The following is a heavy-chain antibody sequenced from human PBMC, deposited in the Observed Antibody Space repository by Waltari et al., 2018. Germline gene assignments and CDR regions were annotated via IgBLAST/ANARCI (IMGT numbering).Heavy chain of an antibody. J-gene: IGHJ4*02. CDR2: GLYTGTT. CDR3: ARQRYYNDRSGPRGWRLDY. CDR1: GGSVTSSTYY. V-gene: IGHV4-39*01. Sequence: QPQLQESGPGLVKPSETLSLTCIVTGGSVTSSTYYWAWLRQPPGNGVEWIGSGLYTGTTYHNPSLEGRVTISADTSSDQFSLNLSSVSAADAAVYYCARQRYYNDRSGPRGWRLDYWGQGALVAVSS. D-gene: IGHD3-22*01.